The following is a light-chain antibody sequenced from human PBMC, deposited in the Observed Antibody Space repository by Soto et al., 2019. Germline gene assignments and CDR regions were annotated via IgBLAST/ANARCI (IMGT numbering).Light chain of an antibody. Sequence: EKVMTQSPATLSVSPGDRATLSCRASENIKTRLAWYQQKPGQAPSLLIYDAFTRATGIPARFSGSASGTEFTLTISSLQSEDFAVYYCQQYDEWPLTIDGGTKVEIK. CDR3: QQYDEWPLT. V-gene: IGKV3-15*01. J-gene: IGKJ4*01. CDR2: DAF. CDR1: ENIKTR.